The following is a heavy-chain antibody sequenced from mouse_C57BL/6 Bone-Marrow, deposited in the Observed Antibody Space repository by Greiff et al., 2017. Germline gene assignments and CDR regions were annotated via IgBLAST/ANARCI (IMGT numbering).Heavy chain of an antibody. J-gene: IGHJ4*01. Sequence: VKLMESGAELVRPGASVTLSCKASGYTFTDYEMHWVKQTPVHGLEWIGAFDPETGGTAYNQKFKGKAILTADKSSSTAYMELRSLTSEDSAVYYCTRGSYDCYYAMDYWGQGTSVTVSS. V-gene: IGHV1-15*01. CDR1: GYTFTDYE. CDR2: FDPETGGT. D-gene: IGHD2-4*01. CDR3: TRGSYDCYYAMDY.